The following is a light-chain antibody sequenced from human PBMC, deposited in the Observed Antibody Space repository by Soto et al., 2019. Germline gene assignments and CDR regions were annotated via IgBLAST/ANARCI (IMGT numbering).Light chain of an antibody. CDR2: AAS. J-gene: IGKJ1*01. Sequence: DIQMTQSPSTLSASVGDRVTITCRASQSISSYLNWYQQKPGKAPKLLNYAASSLQSGVPSRFSGSGSGTDFTLTISSLQPEDFATYYCQQSYSTLWTFGQGTKV. V-gene: IGKV1-39*01. CDR3: QQSYSTLWT. CDR1: QSISSY.